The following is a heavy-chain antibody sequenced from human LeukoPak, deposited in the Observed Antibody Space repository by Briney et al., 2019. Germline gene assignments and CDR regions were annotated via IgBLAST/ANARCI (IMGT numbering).Heavy chain of an antibody. Sequence: GGSLRLSCVASGFSFNSYWMSWVRQAPGKGLEWVANIKQDGSEKSHVGSVKGRFTISRDNAKNSLYLQMNSLRAADTAIYFCAKGAWNFDLWGRGTLVSVSS. V-gene: IGHV3-7*01. CDR2: IKQDGSEK. CDR3: AKGAWNFDL. CDR1: GFSFNSYW. J-gene: IGHJ2*01.